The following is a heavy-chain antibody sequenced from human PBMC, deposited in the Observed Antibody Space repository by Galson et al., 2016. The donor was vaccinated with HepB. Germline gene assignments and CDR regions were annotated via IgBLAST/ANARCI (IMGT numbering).Heavy chain of an antibody. CDR3: ARMFRGAGSYYKYYYYYGMDV. CDR2: IDWDDDK. J-gene: IGHJ6*02. D-gene: IGHD3-10*01. V-gene: IGHV2-70*01. CDR1: GFSLSTSGMC. Sequence: PALVKPTQTLTLTCTFSGFSLSTSGMCVSWTRQPPGKALEWLALIDWDDDKYYSTSLQTRLTISKDTSKNQVVLTMTSMDPVDTGTYYCARMFRGAGSYYKYYYYYGMDVWGQGTTVTASS.